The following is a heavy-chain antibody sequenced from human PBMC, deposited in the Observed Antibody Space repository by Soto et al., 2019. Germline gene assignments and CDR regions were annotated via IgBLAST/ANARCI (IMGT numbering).Heavy chain of an antibody. CDR2: INHSGST. CDR1: GGSFSGYY. V-gene: IGHV4-34*01. D-gene: IGHD3-10*01. J-gene: IGHJ4*02. CDR3: ARGYYGSGSYYDY. Sequence: SETLSLTCAVYGGSFSGYYWSWIRQPPGKGLEWIGEINHSGSTNYNPSLKSRVTISVDTSKNQFSLKLSSMTAADTAVYYCARGYYGSGSYYDYWGQGTLVTVS.